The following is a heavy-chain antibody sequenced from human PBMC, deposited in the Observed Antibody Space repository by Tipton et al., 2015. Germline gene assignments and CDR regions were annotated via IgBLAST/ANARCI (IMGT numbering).Heavy chain of an antibody. D-gene: IGHD6-19*01. CDR2: IGYDGNNK. Sequence: SLRLSCIASGFRFNTYGMHWVRQAPGKGLEWVAIIGYDGNNKFYVDSVKGRFTISRDDSNNTLFLQMIDLRGEDTAIYYCARDGQWMAGHGMDVWGQGTTVTVSS. J-gene: IGHJ6*02. CDR1: GFRFNTYG. V-gene: IGHV3-33*01. CDR3: ARDGQWMAGHGMDV.